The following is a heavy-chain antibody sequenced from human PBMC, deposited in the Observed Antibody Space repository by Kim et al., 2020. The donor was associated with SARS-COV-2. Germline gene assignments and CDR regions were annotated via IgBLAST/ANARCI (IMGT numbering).Heavy chain of an antibody. V-gene: IGHV6-1*01. Sequence: SQTLSLTCAISGDSFSSNSGTWNWIRQSPSRGLEWLARTYYRSKWYNDYAVSVKSRISIKADTSKNQFSLQLNSVTPEDTAMYYCARYSSGLDYWGQGTLVTVSS. J-gene: IGHJ4*02. D-gene: IGHD6-19*01. CDR1: GDSFSSNSGT. CDR3: ARYSSGLDY. CDR2: TYYRSKWYN.